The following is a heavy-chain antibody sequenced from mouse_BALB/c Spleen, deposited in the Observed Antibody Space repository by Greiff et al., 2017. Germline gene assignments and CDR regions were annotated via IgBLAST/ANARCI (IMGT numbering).Heavy chain of an antibody. D-gene: IGHD2-1*01. J-gene: IGHJ4*01. CDR1: GFTFSSFG. CDR3: ARDGRGNLYYAMDY. V-gene: IGHV5-17*02. CDR2: ISSGSSTI. Sequence: DVKLVESGGGLVQPGGSRKLSCAASGFTFSSFGMHWVRQAPEKGLEWVAYISSGSSTIYYADTVKGRFTISRDNPKNTLFLQMTSLRSEDTAMYYCARDGRGNLYYAMDYWGQGTSVTVSA.